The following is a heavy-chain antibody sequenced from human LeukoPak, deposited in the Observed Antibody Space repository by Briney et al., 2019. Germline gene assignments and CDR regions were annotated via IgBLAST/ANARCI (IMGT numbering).Heavy chain of an antibody. CDR2: INPNSGGT. CDR1: GYTFTSYD. J-gene: IGHJ4*02. V-gene: IGHV1-2*02. Sequence: ASVKVSCKASGYTFTSYDINWVRQAPGQGLVWMGWINPNSGGTNYAQKFQGRVTMTRDTSISTAYMELSRLRSDDTAVYYCARGRWYSSGWPQGDYWGQGTLVTVSS. D-gene: IGHD6-19*01. CDR3: ARGRWYSSGWPQGDY.